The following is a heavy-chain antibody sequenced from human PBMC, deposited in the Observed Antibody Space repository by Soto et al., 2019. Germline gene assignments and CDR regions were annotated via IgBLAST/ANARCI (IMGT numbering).Heavy chain of an antibody. V-gene: IGHV5-51*01. CDR3: ARPRSCSRTYYGMDV. CDR2: IYPGDSET. D-gene: IGHD6-13*01. J-gene: IGHJ6*02. CDR1: GYSFTSYW. Sequence: PGESLKISCKGSGYSFTSYWIGWGRQMPGKGLEWMGIIYPGDSETRYSPSFQGQVTISADKSIRTAYLQWSSLKASDTAMYYCARPRSCSRTYYGMDVWGQGTTVTVS.